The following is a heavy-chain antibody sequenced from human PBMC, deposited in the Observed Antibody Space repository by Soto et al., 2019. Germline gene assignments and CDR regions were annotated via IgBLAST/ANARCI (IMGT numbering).Heavy chain of an antibody. J-gene: IGHJ4*02. Sequence: QVQLVQSGAEVKKPGSSVKVSCKASGGTFSSYAISWVRQAPGQGLEWMGGIIPIFGTANYAQKFQGRVTITADESTSTAYMELSSMRSEDTAVYYCAGEAVPGYGDYHLDYWGQGTLVTVSS. CDR2: IIPIFGTA. D-gene: IGHD4-17*01. V-gene: IGHV1-69*12. CDR3: AGEAVPGYGDYHLDY. CDR1: GGTFSSYA.